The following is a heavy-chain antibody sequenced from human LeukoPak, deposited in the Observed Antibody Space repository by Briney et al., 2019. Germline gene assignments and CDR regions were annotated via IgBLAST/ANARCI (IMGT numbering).Heavy chain of an antibody. V-gene: IGHV3-23*01. CDR3: ANDDYYDSSGQLDAFDI. CDR2: ISGSGGST. J-gene: IGHJ3*02. CDR1: GFTFSSYA. Sequence: GGSLRLSCAASGFTFSSYAMSWVRQAPGKGLEWISGISGSGGSTYYADSVKGRFTISRDNSKDTLYLQMNSLRVEDTAVYYCANDDYYDSSGQLDAFDIWGQGTMVTVSS. D-gene: IGHD3-22*01.